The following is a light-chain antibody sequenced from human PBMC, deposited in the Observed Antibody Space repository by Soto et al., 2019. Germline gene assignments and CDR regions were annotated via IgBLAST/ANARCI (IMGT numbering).Light chain of an antibody. CDR2: GAS. Sequence: EIVLTQSPGTLSLSPGDRATLSCRASHIVTSNYLAWYQQKPGQAPRLLFFGASIRATGIPDRSSGSGSGTDFTLTISRLEPEDSAVYHCQQYGSSPTTFGQGTKVDI. V-gene: IGKV3-20*01. J-gene: IGKJ1*01. CDR3: QQYGSSPTT. CDR1: HIVTSNY.